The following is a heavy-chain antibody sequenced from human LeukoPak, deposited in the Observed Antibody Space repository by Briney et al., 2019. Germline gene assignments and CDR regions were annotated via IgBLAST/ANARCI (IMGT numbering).Heavy chain of an antibody. J-gene: IGHJ6*03. CDR3: ARSKGYCSSTSCYEGGWYYYYYMDV. CDR2: IYTSGST. Sequence: SETLSLTCTVSGGSLSSYYWSWIRQPAGKGLEWIGRIYTSGSTNYNPSLKSRVTMSVDTSKNQFSLKLSSVTAADTAVYYCARSKGYCSSTSCYEGGWYYYYYMDVWGKGTTVTISS. D-gene: IGHD2-2*01. V-gene: IGHV4-4*07. CDR1: GGSLSSYY.